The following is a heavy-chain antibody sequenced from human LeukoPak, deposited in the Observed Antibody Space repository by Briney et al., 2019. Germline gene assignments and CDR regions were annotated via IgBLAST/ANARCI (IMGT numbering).Heavy chain of an antibody. V-gene: IGHV4-59*01. Sequence: PSETLSLTCTVPGDSISSYYWSWIRQPPGKGLEWIGYIYYSGSTNYNPSLKSRVTISVDTSKNQFSLKLSSVTAADTAVYYCARELTTRFSPTRRSSSCWFDPWGQGTLVTVSS. D-gene: IGHD6-13*01. CDR2: IYYSGST. J-gene: IGHJ5*02. CDR1: GDSISSYY. CDR3: ARELTTRFSPTRRSSSCWFDP.